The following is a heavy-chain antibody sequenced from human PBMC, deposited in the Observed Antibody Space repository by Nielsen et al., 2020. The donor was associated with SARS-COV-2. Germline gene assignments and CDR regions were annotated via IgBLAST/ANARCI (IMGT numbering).Heavy chain of an antibody. J-gene: IGHJ6*03. V-gene: IGHV3-23*01. CDR1: GFTFSDAW. CDR2: ISGSGGSP. Sequence: GGSLRLSCAASGFTFSDAWMNWVRQAPGKGLEWVSAISGSGGSPFYADSVMGRFTISRDNSKNTLSLQMNSLRAEDTAVYYCAKVGYSGSYFFYYYYMDVWGKGTTVTVSS. D-gene: IGHD1-26*01. CDR3: AKVGYSGSYFFYYYYMDV.